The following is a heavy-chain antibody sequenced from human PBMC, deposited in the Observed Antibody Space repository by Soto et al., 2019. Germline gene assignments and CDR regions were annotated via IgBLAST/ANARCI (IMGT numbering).Heavy chain of an antibody. CDR2: IYWDDDK. J-gene: IGHJ6*03. D-gene: IGHD1-26*01. Sequence: ESGPTLVNPTETLTLTCTFSGFSLSARGVGVGWIRQPPGKALEWLAIIYWDDDKRYSPSLRTTFTITKDTSKNQVVLTMTNMDPVETAPYFCAHRQYSVPWNNAYDTWGTGIMATVSS. CDR1: GFSLSARGVG. V-gene: IGHV2-5*02. CDR3: AHRQYSVPWNNAYDT.